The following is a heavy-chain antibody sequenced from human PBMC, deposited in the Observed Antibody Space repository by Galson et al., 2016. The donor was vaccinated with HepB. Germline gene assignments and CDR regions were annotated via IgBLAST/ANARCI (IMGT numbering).Heavy chain of an antibody. CDR1: GGSISTYF. J-gene: IGHJ4*02. CDR2: VYNSGST. V-gene: IGHV4-59*01. CDR3: ASSRNEYGDYVFNV. Sequence: SETLSLTCTVSGGSISTYFWSWLRQPPGKRLEWIGYVYNSGSTNYNPSLKSRVTVSLDTSKNQFSLKVTSVTATDTAVYYCASSRNEYGDYVFNVWGQGTLVTVSS. D-gene: IGHD4-17*01.